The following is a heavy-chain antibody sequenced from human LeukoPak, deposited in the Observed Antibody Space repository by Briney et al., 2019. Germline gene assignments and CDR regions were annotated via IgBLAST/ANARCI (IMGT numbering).Heavy chain of an antibody. D-gene: IGHD2-2*02. Sequence: GGSLRLSCAASGFTFSSYAMTWVRQAPGKGLEWVSAISGSGSSAYYADSVKGRFTISRDNSQNTLYLQMNSLRAEDTAVYYCARANPTIPIFYFDFWGRGTLVTVSS. CDR1: GFTFSSYA. CDR2: ISGSGSSA. J-gene: IGHJ4*02. CDR3: ARANPTIPIFYFDF. V-gene: IGHV3-23*01.